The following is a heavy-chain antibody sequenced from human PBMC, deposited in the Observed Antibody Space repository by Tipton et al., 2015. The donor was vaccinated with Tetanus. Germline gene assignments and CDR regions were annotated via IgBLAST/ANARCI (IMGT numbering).Heavy chain of an antibody. J-gene: IGHJ4*02. CDR2: IGGSGRTI. V-gene: IGHV3-48*03. Sequence: SGFTFSDYEMNWVRQAPGKGLEWVAYIGGSGRTIFYADSVKGRFTISRDNAKNSLFLQMNSLRAEDTAVYYCARDKTRYDVLTGYYPFDFWGQGTLVTVSS. D-gene: IGHD3-9*01. CDR1: GFTFSDYE. CDR3: ARDKTRYDVLTGYYPFDF.